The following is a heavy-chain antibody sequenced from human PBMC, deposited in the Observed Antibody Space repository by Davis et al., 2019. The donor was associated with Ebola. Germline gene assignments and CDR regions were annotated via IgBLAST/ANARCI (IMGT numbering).Heavy chain of an antibody. Sequence: GRSLTLSCPASGFTFSSYSMNWVRQAPGKWLEWVSSISISSSYIYYADSGEGGFTIARHNAKNSLYLQMNSLIAQNTSVYYCARAGGYCSSTSCYGILYYYYGMDVWGQGTTVTVSS. CDR2: ISISSSYI. V-gene: IGHV3-21*01. CDR1: GFTFSSYS. D-gene: IGHD2-2*01. J-gene: IGHJ6*02. CDR3: ARAGGYCSSTSCYGILYYYYGMDV.